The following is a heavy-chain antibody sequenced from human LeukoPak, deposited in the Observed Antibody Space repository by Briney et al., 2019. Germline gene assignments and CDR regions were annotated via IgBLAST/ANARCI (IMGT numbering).Heavy chain of an antibody. D-gene: IGHD1-26*01. CDR3: ASDSGSYLDTFDI. CDR1: GSSISSYY. J-gene: IGHJ3*02. V-gene: IGHV4-59*08. Sequence: SETLSLTCTDSGSSISSYYWSWIRQPPGKGLEWLGCIYYSGSTKYNPSLKSRVTISLDTSKNQFSLKLSSVTAADTAVYYCASDSGSYLDTFDIWGQGTMVTVSS. CDR2: IYYSGST.